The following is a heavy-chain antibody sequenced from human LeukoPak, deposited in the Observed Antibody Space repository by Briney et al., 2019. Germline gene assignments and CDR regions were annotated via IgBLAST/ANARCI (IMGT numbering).Heavy chain of an antibody. Sequence: PGGSLRLSCAASGFTFSSYGMHWVRQAPGKGLEWVAVIWYDGSNKYYADSVKGRFTISRDNSKNTLYLQMNSLRAEDTAVYYCAKSPRVVVTYFDYWGQGTLVTVSS. V-gene: IGHV3-33*06. CDR1: GFTFSSYG. CDR2: IWYDGSNK. J-gene: IGHJ4*02. D-gene: IGHD3-22*01. CDR3: AKSPRVVVTYFDY.